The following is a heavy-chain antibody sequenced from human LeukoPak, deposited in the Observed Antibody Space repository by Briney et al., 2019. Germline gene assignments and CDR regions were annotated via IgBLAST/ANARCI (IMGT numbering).Heavy chain of an antibody. D-gene: IGHD2-2*01. CDR3: ARAARYCSSTRCPIDY. CDR2: INPNSGGT. V-gene: IGHV1-2*02. CDR1: GYTFTGYY. J-gene: IGHJ4*02. Sequence: GASVKVSCKASGYTFTGYYMHWVRQAPGQGLEWMGWINPNSGGTNYAQKFQGRVTMTRDTSISTAYMELSRLRSDDTAVYYCARAARYCSSTRCPIDYWGQGILVTVSS.